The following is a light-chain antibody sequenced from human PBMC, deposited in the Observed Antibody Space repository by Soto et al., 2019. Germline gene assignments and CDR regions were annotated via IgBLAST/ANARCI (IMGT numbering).Light chain of an antibody. CDR2: AAS. J-gene: IGKJ2*01. Sequence: EIVLTQSPGTLSLSTGERATLSCMASQSVSANFVAWYQQTPGQPPRLVIFAASGMAAGIPDRFSGNGYGTAFSLTISRLEPAAFAVYYCQQYGCSTYTFAVGNKLEI. CDR1: QSVSANF. CDR3: QQYGCSTYT. V-gene: IGKV3-20*01.